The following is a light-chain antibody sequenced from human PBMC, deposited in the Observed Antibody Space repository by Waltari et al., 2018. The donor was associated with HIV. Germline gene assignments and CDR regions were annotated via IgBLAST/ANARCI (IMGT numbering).Light chain of an antibody. CDR2: DDS. V-gene: IGLV3-21*03. J-gene: IGLJ3*02. CDR1: NLGSKS. Sequence: SYVLTQPHSVSVAPGKTARITCGGNNLGSKSVHWYQRKPGQATELVIYDDSDRPSGIPERFSGSNSGNTATLTISRVEAGDEADYYCQVWDISSDHPVFGGGTKLTVL. CDR3: QVWDISSDHPV.